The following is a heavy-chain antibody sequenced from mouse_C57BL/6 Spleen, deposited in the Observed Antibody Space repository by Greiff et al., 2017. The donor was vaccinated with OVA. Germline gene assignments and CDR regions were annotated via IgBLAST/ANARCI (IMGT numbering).Heavy chain of an antibody. CDR1: GFNIKDDY. CDR2: IDPENGDT. D-gene: IGHD3-2*02. Sequence: VQLKQSGAELVRPGASVKLSCTASGFNIKDDYMHWVKQRPEQGLEWIGWIDPENGDTEYASKFQGKATITADTSSNTAYLQLSSLTSEDTAVYYCTTRTAQATGAYWGQGTLVTVSA. V-gene: IGHV14-4*01. CDR3: TTRTAQATGAY. J-gene: IGHJ3*01.